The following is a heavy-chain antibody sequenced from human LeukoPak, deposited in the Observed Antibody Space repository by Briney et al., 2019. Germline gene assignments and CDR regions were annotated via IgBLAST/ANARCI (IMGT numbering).Heavy chain of an antibody. V-gene: IGHV4-59*01. J-gene: IGHJ4*02. Sequence: SETLSLTCTVSGGYITSYYWSWIRQPPGKGLEYIGYISWSGSTDYNPSLKSRVTISVDTSKKQFSLKLSSVTAADTAVYYCARGPMYTSGWYVYWGQGTLVTVSS. CDR3: ARGPMYTSGWYVY. CDR2: ISWSGST. CDR1: GGYITSYY. D-gene: IGHD6-19*01.